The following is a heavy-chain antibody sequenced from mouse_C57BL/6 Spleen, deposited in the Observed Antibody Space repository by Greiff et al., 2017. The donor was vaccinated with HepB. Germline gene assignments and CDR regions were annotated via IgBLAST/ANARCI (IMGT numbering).Heavy chain of an antibody. CDR1: GYTFTDYN. J-gene: IGHJ4*01. V-gene: IGHV1-18*01. Sequence: VQLQQSGPELVKPGASVKIPCKASGYTFTDYNMDWVKQSHGKSLEWIGDINPNNGGTIYNQKFKGKATLTVDKSSSTAYMELRSLTSEDTAVYYCARGDSTTADWGNAMDYWGQGTSVTVSS. D-gene: IGHD1-2*01. CDR2: INPNNGGT. CDR3: ARGDSTTADWGNAMDY.